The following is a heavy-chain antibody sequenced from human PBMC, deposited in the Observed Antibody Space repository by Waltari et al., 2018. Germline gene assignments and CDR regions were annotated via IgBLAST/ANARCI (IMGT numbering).Heavy chain of an antibody. Sequence: QVQMVESGGGVVPPGRYLRISCAPSGFTSHSYAMPRVRQSPGKGLEWVAVISYDGINKYYTDSVKGRFTISRDNSKNTLYLQMNSLRAEDTAVYYCARGGGTGIDYWGQGTLVTVSS. CDR3: ARGGGTGIDY. J-gene: IGHJ4*02. D-gene: IGHD3-16*01. V-gene: IGHV3-30-3*01. CDR1: GFTSHSYA. CDR2: ISYDGINK.